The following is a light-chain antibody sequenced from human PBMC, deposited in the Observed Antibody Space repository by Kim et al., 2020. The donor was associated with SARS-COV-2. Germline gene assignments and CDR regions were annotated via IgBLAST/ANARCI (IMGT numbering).Light chain of an antibody. V-gene: IGLV1-44*01. CDR3: ATWDDSLNGWV. CDR1: SPNIGSNP. CDR2: SNS. J-gene: IGLJ3*02. Sequence: QSVLTQPPSASGTPGQRVTISCSGSSPNIGSNPINWYQQLPGTAPKLLIYSNSQRPSGVPDRFSGSKSGTSVSLAISGLQSEDEADYYCATWDDSLNGWVFGGGTQLTVL.